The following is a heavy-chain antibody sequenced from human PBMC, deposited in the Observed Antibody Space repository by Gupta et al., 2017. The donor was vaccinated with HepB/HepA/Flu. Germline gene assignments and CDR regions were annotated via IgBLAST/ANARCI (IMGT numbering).Heavy chain of an antibody. J-gene: IGHJ6*03. D-gene: IGHD3-3*01. CDR1: GGTFSSCS. CDR3: ARGADKGYDFWSGYYTVGYYYYMDV. CDR2: IIPIFGTA. Sequence: QVQLVQSGAEVKKPGSSVKVSCKASGGTFSSCSISWVRQAPGQGLEWMGGIIPIFGTANYAQKFQGRVTITADKSTSTAYMELSSLRSEDTAVYYCARGADKGYDFWSGYYTVGYYYYMDVWGKGTTVTVSS. V-gene: IGHV1-69*06.